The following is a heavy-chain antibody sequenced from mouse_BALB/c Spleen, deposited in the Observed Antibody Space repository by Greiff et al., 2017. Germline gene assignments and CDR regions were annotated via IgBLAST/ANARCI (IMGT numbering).Heavy chain of an antibody. D-gene: IGHD1-2*01. CDR2: ISYSGST. J-gene: IGHJ3*01. CDR3: ARSRIITTAGFAY. V-gene: IGHV3-2*02. CDR1: GYSITSDYA. Sequence: VQLQQSGPGLVKPSQSLSLTCTVTGYSITSDYAWNWIRQFPGNQLKWMGYISYSGSTSYNPSLKSRISITRDTSKNQFFLQLNSVTTEDTATYYCARSRIITTAGFAYWGQGTLVTVSA.